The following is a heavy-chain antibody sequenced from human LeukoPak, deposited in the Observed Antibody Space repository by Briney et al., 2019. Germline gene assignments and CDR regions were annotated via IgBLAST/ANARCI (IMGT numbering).Heavy chain of an antibody. D-gene: IGHD5-24*01. CDR1: GFTFSSYG. Sequence: GASLRLSCEASGFTFSSYGMSWVRQAPGKGLEWVSVIGGGGATTYYADSVKGRFTISRDNSKNTLDLQMNSLRAEDTAVYYCAKGWPQFDYWGQGTPVTVSS. CDR2: IGGGGATT. CDR3: AKGWPQFDY. V-gene: IGHV3-23*01. J-gene: IGHJ4*02.